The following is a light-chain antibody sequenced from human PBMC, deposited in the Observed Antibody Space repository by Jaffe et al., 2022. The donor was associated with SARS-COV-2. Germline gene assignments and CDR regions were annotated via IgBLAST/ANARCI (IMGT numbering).Light chain of an antibody. CDR3: QQANDWPLT. J-gene: IGKJ4*01. CDR1: QSVSSK. CDR2: DIS. V-gene: IGKV3-15*01. Sequence: EIVMTQSPATLSVSPGERVTLSCRASQSVSSKLAWYQQKPGQVPRLLIYDISTRATGTPARFSGSGSGTEFTLTISSLQSEDFAVYYCQQANDWPLTFGGGTKVEIK.